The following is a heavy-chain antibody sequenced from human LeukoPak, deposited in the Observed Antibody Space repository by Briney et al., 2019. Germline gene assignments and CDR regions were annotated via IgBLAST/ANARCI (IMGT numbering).Heavy chain of an antibody. CDR3: ASSGPYCSGGSCYGY. J-gene: IGHJ4*02. Sequence: KPSETLSLTCAVYGGSFSGYYWSWIRQPPGKGLEWIGEINHSGSTNYNPSLKSRVTISVDTSKNQFSLKLSSVTAADTAVYYCASSGPYCSGGSCYGYWGQGTLVTVSS. V-gene: IGHV4-34*01. CDR2: INHSGST. D-gene: IGHD2-15*01. CDR1: GGSFSGYY.